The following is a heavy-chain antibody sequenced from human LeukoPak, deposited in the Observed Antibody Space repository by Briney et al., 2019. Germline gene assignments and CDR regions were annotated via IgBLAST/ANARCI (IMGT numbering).Heavy chain of an antibody. CDR1: GYTFTSYG. CDR3: ARNWGNYYDSSGYYSYYYMDV. Sequence: ASVKVSCKASGYTFTSYGISWVRQAPGQGLEWMGWISAYNGDTNYAQKLQGRVTMTTDTSTSTAYMELRSLRSDDTAVYYCARNWGNYYDSSGYYSYYYMDVWGKGTTVTVSS. CDR2: ISAYNGDT. D-gene: IGHD3-22*01. V-gene: IGHV1-18*01. J-gene: IGHJ6*03.